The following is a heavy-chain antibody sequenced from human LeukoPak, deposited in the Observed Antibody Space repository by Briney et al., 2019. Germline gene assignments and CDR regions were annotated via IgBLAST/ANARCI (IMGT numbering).Heavy chain of an antibody. D-gene: IGHD3-22*01. J-gene: IGHJ4*02. CDR1: GFSFSIYN. CDR2: ISGSGGST. CDR3: AKAAYPYYYDGSGYPDY. V-gene: IGHV3-23*01. Sequence: GGSLRLSCEASGFSFSIYNMNWVRQAPGKGLEWVSAISGSGGSTYYADSVKGRFTISRDNSKNTLYLQMNSLRAEDTAVYYCAKAAYPYYYDGSGYPDYWGQGTLVTVSS.